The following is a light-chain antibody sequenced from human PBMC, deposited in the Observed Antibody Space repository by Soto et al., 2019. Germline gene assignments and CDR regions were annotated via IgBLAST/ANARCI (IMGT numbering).Light chain of an antibody. Sequence: DIQMTQSPSTLSASVGDRVTITCRASQSISSWLAWYQQKPGKAPKLLIYKASSLESGVPSRFSGSGSGTEFTLTISSLQPDDFATYYCQHYYNYPRTFGQGTKVDIK. CDR1: QSISSW. CDR2: KAS. CDR3: QHYYNYPRT. V-gene: IGKV1-5*03. J-gene: IGKJ1*01.